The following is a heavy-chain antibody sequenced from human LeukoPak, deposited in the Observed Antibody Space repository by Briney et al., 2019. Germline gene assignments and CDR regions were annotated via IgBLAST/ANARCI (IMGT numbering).Heavy chain of an antibody. V-gene: IGHV3-21*01. CDR2: ITSSGNYI. CDR3: ARGSDAFDI. CDR1: GFTFSSYS. Sequence: PGGSLRLSCAGSGFTFSSYSMNWVRQAPGKGLEWVSSITSSGNYISYADSVKGRFTISRDNAKNSLYLQMNSLRAEDTAVYYCARGSDAFDIWGQGTMVTVSS. J-gene: IGHJ3*02.